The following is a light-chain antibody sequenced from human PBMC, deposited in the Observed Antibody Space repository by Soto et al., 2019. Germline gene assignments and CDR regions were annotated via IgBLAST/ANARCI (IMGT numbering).Light chain of an antibody. V-gene: IGKV3-11*01. CDR3: QQRSTSIP. Sequence: IVLTQSPATLSLWPGETAILSCRASQTVSSYLSWYQHKPGQAPRLLIYDASKRAPGIPARFSGSGSGTDFTLTISSLEPEEFAVYYCQQRSTSIPFGQGTRLEIE. CDR1: QTVSSY. J-gene: IGKJ5*01. CDR2: DAS.